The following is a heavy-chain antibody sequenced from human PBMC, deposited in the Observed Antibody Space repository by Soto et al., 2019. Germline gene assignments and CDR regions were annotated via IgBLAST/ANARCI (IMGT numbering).Heavy chain of an antibody. D-gene: IGHD6-13*01. J-gene: IGHJ6*02. V-gene: IGHV3-11*05. CDR1: GFTFSDYY. CDR3: ARDGYSSRQSYYYGMDV. CDR2: ISSSSSYT. Sequence: QVQLVESGGGLVKPGGSLRLSCAASGFTFSDYYMSWIRQAPGKGLEWVSYISSSSSYTNYADSVKGRFTISRDNAKNXXYLQMNSLRAEDTAVYYCARDGYSSRQSYYYGMDVWGQGTTVTVSS.